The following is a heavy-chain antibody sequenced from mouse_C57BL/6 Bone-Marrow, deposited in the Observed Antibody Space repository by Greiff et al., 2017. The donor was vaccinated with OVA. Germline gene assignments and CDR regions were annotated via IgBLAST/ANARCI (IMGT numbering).Heavy chain of an antibody. CDR3: ARSGGDYDPYWYCDV. J-gene: IGHJ1*03. CDR1: GYTFTSYW. V-gene: IGHV1-72*01. CDR2: IDPNSGGT. D-gene: IGHD2-4*01. Sequence: VQLQQPGAELVKPGASVKLSCKASGYTFTSYWMHWVKQRPGRGLEWIGRIDPNSGGTNYNEKFKSQATLTVDKPSSTAYMQLSSLTSEDSAVYYCARSGGDYDPYWYCDVWGTGTTVTVSS.